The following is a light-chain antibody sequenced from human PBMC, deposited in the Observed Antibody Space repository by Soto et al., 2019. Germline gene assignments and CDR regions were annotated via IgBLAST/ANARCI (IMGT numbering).Light chain of an antibody. CDR3: QQYDRLPYT. CDR1: QDITNS. Sequence: DIQMTQSPASLSASVGDRVTITCQASQDITNSLSWHQQIPGKAPKVLIFDASNLETGVPSRFTGGGSGTDFTFTISSLQPEDIGTYYCQQYDRLPYTFGQGTKLEIQ. J-gene: IGKJ2*01. CDR2: DAS. V-gene: IGKV1-33*01.